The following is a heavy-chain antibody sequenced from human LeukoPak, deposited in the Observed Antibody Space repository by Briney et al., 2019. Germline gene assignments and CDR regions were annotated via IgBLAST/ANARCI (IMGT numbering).Heavy chain of an antibody. V-gene: IGHV1-18*01. D-gene: IGHD4-11*01. CDR3: ARGRTTVTTQRYFDL. J-gene: IGHJ2*01. CDR2: ISAYNGNT. CDR1: GYTFTSYG. Sequence: ASVKVSCKASGYTFTSYGISWVRQAPGQGLEWMGWISAYNGNTKYAQKLQGRVTMTTDTSTSTACMELRSLRSDDTAVYYCARGRTTVTTQRYFDLWGRGTLVTVSS.